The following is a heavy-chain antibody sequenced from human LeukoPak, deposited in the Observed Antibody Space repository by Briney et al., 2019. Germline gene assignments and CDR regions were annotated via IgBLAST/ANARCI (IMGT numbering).Heavy chain of an antibody. J-gene: IGHJ4*02. D-gene: IGHD2-2*01. V-gene: IGHV3-33*01. Sequence: GGSLRLSCAASGFTFSSYGMHWVRQAPGKGLEWAAIIWYDGSNKYYADSVKGRFTISRDNSKNTLYLQMNSLRAEDTAVYYCAREGGYCSSTSCYAGVDYWGQGTLVTVSS. CDR3: AREGGYCSSTSCYAGVDY. CDR1: GFTFSSYG. CDR2: IWYDGSNK.